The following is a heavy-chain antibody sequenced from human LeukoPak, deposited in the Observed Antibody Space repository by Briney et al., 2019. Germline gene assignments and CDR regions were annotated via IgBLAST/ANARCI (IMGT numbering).Heavy chain of an antibody. CDR1: VGSISSGCYY. D-gene: IGHD3-10*01. Sequence: PSQTLSLTCTVSVGSISSGCYYWSWLRQPPGKALEWIGYIYYTGKTYYNPSLEGRVTILVDTSRNHFSVKLSSVTAADTAVYYCARSQNYYGSGDYWSQGTLVTVSS. CDR3: ARSQNYYGSGDY. CDR2: IYYTGKT. J-gene: IGHJ4*02. V-gene: IGHV4-61*03.